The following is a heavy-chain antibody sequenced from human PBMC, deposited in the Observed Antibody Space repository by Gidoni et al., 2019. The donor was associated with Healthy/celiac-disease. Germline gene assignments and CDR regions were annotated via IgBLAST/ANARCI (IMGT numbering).Heavy chain of an antibody. CDR3: AGGEGVEAAETFDY. CDR2: IYYSVST. Sequence: DGLEWIGCIYYSVSTYYNPSLNSRVTISVDTSKNQFSLKLSPVTAADTAVYYCAGGEGVEAAETFDYWGQGTLVTVSS. J-gene: IGHJ4*02. V-gene: IGHV4-39*01. D-gene: IGHD6-13*01.